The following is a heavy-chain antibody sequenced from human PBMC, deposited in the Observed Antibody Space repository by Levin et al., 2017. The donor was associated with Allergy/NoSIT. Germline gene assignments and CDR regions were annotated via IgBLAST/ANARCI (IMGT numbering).Heavy chain of an antibody. CDR3: ARNDYGDYVQNFDY. CDR2: VNCNSGDT. CDR1: GYTFTDHY. Sequence: ASVKVSCEAAGYTFTDHYMHWVRQAPGQGLEWMRWVNCNSGDTHYAQKFQDRVTMTRDTSITTAYIEVSSLRFDDTALYFCARNDYGDYVQNFDYWGQGTLVTVSS. D-gene: IGHD4-17*01. J-gene: IGHJ4*02. V-gene: IGHV1-2*02.